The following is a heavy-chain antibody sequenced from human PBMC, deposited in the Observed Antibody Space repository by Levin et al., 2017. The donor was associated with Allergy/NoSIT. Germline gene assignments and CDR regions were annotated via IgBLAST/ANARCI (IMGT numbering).Heavy chain of an antibody. D-gene: IGHD2-2*01. CDR3: AKGYCSSTSCYYRDY. CDR2: ITSGSNYI. CDR1: GFTFSSYS. J-gene: IGHJ4*02. Sequence: GESLKISCAASGFTFSSYSMNWVRQAPGKGLEWVSSITSGSNYIYYADSVKGRFTISRDNAKNSLYLQMNSLRAEDTAVYYCAKGYCSSTSCYYRDYWGQGTLVTVSS. V-gene: IGHV3-21*01.